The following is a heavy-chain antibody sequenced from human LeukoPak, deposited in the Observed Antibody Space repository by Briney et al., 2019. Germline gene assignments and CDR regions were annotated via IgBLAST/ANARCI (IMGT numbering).Heavy chain of an antibody. CDR3: ATDAQQLVLVGFDY. V-gene: IGHV1-24*01. CDR2: FDPEDGET. D-gene: IGHD6-6*01. J-gene: IGHJ4*02. CDR1: GYTLTELS. Sequence: ASVKVSCKVSGYTLTELSMHWVRQAPGKGLEWMGGFDPEDGETIYAQKFQGRVTMTEDTSTDTAYMELSSLRSEDTAVYYCATDAQQLVLVGFDYWGQGTLVTVSS.